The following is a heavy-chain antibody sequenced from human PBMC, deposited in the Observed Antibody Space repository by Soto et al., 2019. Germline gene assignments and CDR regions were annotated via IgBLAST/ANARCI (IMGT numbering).Heavy chain of an antibody. CDR2: ISGSGGST. CDR3: ANRESYYDFWSGYRFYYMDV. J-gene: IGHJ6*03. Sequence: EVQLLESGGGLVQPGGSLRLSCAASGFTFSSYAMSWVRQAPGKGLEGVSAISGSGGSTYYADSVKGRFTISRDNSKNTLYLQMNSLRAEDTAVYYCANRESYYDFWSGYRFYYMDVWGKGTTVTVSS. V-gene: IGHV3-23*01. CDR1: GFTFSSYA. D-gene: IGHD3-3*01.